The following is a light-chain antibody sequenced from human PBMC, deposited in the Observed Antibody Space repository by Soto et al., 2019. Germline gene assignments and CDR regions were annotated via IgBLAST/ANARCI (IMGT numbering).Light chain of an antibody. V-gene: IGLV2-14*01. CDR1: SSDLAFYYY. CDR3: SSYKSSSTPVI. J-gene: IGLJ7*01. CDR2: DVS. Sequence: QSVLTQPASVSGSPGQSITISCTGTSSDLAFYYYVSWYQQNPGKAPKLLIFDVSNRPSGVSNRFSGSKSGNTASLTISGLQPEDEAHYYCSSYKSSSTPVIFGGGTQLTVL.